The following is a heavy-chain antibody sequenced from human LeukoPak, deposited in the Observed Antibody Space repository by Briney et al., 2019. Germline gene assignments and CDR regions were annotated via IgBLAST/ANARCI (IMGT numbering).Heavy chain of an antibody. J-gene: IGHJ3*02. Sequence: PGGSLRLSCAASGFTFSSYVMHWVRQAPGKGLEWVAIISYDGSNEYYADSVKGRFTISRDNSKNTLYLQMNSLRAEDTAVYYCARSLTYYGDYGDDAFDIWGQGTMVTVSS. V-gene: IGHV3-30*04. CDR2: ISYDGSNE. CDR1: GFTFSSYV. CDR3: ARSLTYYGDYGDDAFDI. D-gene: IGHD4-17*01.